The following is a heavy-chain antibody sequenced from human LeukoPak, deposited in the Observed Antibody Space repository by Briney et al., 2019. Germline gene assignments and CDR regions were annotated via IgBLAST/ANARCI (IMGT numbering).Heavy chain of an antibody. J-gene: IGHJ6*03. CDR2: IYYSGST. CDR3: AKVPMYYYYMDV. Sequence: SETPSLTCTVSGGSISSYYWSWIRQPPGQGLEWIGYIYYSGSTNHNPSLKGRVTISVDTSKNQFSLWLTSVTAADTAVYYCAKVPMYYYYMDVWGKGTTVTISS. V-gene: IGHV4-59*01. CDR1: GGSISSYY.